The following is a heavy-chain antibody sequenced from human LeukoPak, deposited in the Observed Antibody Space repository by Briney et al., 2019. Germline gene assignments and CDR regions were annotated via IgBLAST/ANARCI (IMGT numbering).Heavy chain of an antibody. CDR2: IYYSGST. V-gene: IGHV4-59*01. Sequence: SETLSLTCTVSGDSISGYYWIWIRQPPGKGLEWIGYIYYSGSTNYNPSLKSRVTISVDTSKNQFSLKLSSVTAADTAVYYCARDSGVRNFDFWGQGTLVTVSS. CDR3: ARDSGVRNFDF. CDR1: GDSISGYY. J-gene: IGHJ4*02. D-gene: IGHD2-21*01.